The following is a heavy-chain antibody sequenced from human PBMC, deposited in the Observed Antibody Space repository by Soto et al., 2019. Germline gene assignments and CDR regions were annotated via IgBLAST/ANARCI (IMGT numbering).Heavy chain of an antibody. CDR1: GGTFSSYA. CDR3: ARAQKRQLPYYYGMDV. D-gene: IGHD2-2*01. CDR2: IIPIFGTA. V-gene: IGHV1-69*13. J-gene: IGHJ6*02. Sequence: SVKVSCKASGGTFSSYAISWVRQAPGQGLEWMGGIIPIFGTANYAQKFQGRVTITADESTSTAYMELSSMRSEDTAVYYCARAQKRQLPYYYGMDVWGQGTTVTVSS.